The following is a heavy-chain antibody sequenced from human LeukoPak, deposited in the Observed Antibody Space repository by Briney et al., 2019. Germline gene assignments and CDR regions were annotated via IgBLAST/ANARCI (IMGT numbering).Heavy chain of an antibody. V-gene: IGHV3-7*03. Sequence: PGGSLRLSRAASGFTFSSYWMSWVRQAPGKGLEWVANIKQDGSEKYYVDSVKGRFTISRDNAKNSLYLQMNSLRAEDTAVYYCARQIVVVPAATTDLFDYWGQGTLVTVSS. D-gene: IGHD2-2*01. CDR1: GFTFSSYW. CDR3: ARQIVVVPAATTDLFDY. J-gene: IGHJ4*02. CDR2: IKQDGSEK.